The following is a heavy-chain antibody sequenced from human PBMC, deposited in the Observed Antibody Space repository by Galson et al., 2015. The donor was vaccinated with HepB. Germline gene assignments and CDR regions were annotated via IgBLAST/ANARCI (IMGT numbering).Heavy chain of an antibody. D-gene: IGHD6-13*01. CDR1: GYTFTSYG. Sequence: SVKVSCKASGYTFTSYGISWVRQAPGQGLEWMGWISAYNGNTNYAQKLQGRVTMTTDTSTSTAYMELRSLRSDDTAVYYCARSSSSWYTGTRDWFDPWGQGTLVTVSS. CDR2: ISAYNGNT. CDR3: ARSSSSWYTGTRDWFDP. J-gene: IGHJ5*02. V-gene: IGHV1-18*01.